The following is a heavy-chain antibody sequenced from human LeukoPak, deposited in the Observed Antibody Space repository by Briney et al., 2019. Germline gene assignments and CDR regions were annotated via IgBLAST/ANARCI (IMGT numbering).Heavy chain of an antibody. D-gene: IGHD6-19*01. CDR1: GGSISSYY. CDR3: ARSSGWYGMDV. CDR2: IYYSGST. V-gene: IGHV4-59*08. J-gene: IGHJ6*02. Sequence: SETLSLTCTVSGGSISSYYWSWIRQPPGKGLEWIGYIYYSGSTNYNPSLKSRITISVDTSKNQFSLKLSSVTAADTAVYYCARSSGWYGMDVWGQGTTVTVSS.